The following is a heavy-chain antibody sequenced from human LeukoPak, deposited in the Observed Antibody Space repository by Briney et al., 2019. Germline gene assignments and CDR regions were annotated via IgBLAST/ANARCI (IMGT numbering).Heavy chain of an antibody. CDR1: GFTFDDYG. CDR3: AREECSGGSCYLTFDY. Sequence: GGSLRLSCAASGFTFDDYGMSWVRQAPGKGLEWVSGINWNGGSTGYADCVKGRFTISRDNAKNSLYLQMNSLRAEDTALYYCAREECSGGSCYLTFDYWGQGTLVTVSS. J-gene: IGHJ4*02. CDR2: INWNGGST. D-gene: IGHD2-15*01. V-gene: IGHV3-20*04.